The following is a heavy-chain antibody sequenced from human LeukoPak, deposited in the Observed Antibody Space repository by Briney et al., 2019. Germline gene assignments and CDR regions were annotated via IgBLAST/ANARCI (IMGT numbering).Heavy chain of an antibody. J-gene: IGHJ4*02. CDR1: GFTFSSYG. CDR2: ISYDGSNK. D-gene: IGHD6-19*01. Sequence: GGSLRLSCAASGFTFSSYGMHWVRQAPGKGLEWVAVISYDGSNKYYADSVKGRFTIPRDNSKNTLYLQMNSLRAEDTAVYYCAKDRGSSGWYIFDYWGQGTLVTVSS. V-gene: IGHV3-30*18. CDR3: AKDRGSSGWYIFDY.